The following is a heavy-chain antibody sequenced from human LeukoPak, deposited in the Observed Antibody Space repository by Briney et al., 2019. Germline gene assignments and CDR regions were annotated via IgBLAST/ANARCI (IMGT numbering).Heavy chain of an antibody. Sequence: PSETLSLTCAVSGGSISSGGYSWSWIRQPPGKGLEWIGYIYYSGNTNYNPSLKSRLIMSLDTSKNHFSLKLNSVTAADTAVYYCARHKDSGDYPLDYWGQGILVSVSS. CDR1: GGSISSGGYS. CDR2: IYYSGNT. V-gene: IGHV4-61*08. D-gene: IGHD4-17*01. CDR3: ARHKDSGDYPLDY. J-gene: IGHJ4*02.